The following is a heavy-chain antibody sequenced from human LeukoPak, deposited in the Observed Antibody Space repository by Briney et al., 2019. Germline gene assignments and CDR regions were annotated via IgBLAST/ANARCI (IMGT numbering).Heavy chain of an antibody. CDR1: GFTFSSYS. CDR3: ARVPGYYDFRSGYYFDY. Sequence: GGSLRLSCAASGFTFSSYSMNWVRQVPGKGLEWVSSISSSSSYIYYADSVKGRFTISRDNAKNSLYLQMNSLRAEDTAVYYCARVPGYYDFRSGYYFDYWGQGTLVTVSS. CDR2: ISSSSSYI. D-gene: IGHD3-3*01. V-gene: IGHV3-21*01. J-gene: IGHJ4*02.